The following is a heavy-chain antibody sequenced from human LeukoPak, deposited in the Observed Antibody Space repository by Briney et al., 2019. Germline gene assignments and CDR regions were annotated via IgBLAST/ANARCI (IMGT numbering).Heavy chain of an antibody. J-gene: IGHJ3*02. D-gene: IGHD2-2*01. CDR3: ARGKGYCSSTSCYFDAFDI. Sequence: SETLSLTCIVSDYSITSDCYWAWIRQPPGKGLEWIGNIYHLGSTFYNPSLKSRVTILVDTSKNQFSLKLSSVTAADTAVYYCARGKGYCSSTSCYFDAFDIWGQGTMVTVSS. CDR1: DYSITSDCY. CDR2: IYHLGST. V-gene: IGHV4-38-2*02.